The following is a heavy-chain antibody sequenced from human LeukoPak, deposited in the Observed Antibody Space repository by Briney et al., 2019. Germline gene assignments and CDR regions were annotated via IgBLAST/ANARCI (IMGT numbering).Heavy chain of an antibody. D-gene: IGHD2-21*02. V-gene: IGHV4-59*01. CDR3: ARMPLKRWRLYYFDY. CDR2: VSYSGST. J-gene: IGHJ4*02. CDR1: GGSISSYY. Sequence: SETLSLTCTVSGGSISSYYWSWIRQPPGKGLEWIGYVSYSGSTTYNPSLKSRVTISVDTSKNQFSLKLSSVTAADTAVYYCARMPLKRWRLYYFDYWGQGTLVTVSS.